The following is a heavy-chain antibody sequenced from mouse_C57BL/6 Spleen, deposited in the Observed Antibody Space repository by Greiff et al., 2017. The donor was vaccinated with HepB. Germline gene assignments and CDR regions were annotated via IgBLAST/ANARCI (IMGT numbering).Heavy chain of an antibody. Sequence: VQLQQPGPELVKPGASVKISCKASGYSFTSYYIHWVKQRPGQGLEWIGWIYPGSGNTKYNEKFKGKATLTADTSSSTAYMQLSSLTSEDSAVYYCARGGYSNPFDYWGQGTTLTVSS. CDR2: IYPGSGNT. CDR3: ARGGYSNPFDY. CDR1: GYSFTSYY. D-gene: IGHD2-5*01. J-gene: IGHJ2*01. V-gene: IGHV1-66*01.